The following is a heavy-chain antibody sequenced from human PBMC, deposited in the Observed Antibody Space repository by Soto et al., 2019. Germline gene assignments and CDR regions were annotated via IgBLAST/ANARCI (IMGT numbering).Heavy chain of an antibody. D-gene: IGHD2-2*01. CDR2: INESGST. J-gene: IGHJ4*02. V-gene: IGHV4-34*01. CDR1: GQSFSGHS. Sequence: QVQLQQWGAGLVKPSETLSLSCAVYGQSFSGHSWAWIRQSPGKGLEWMGEINESGSTYYNPSLKSRVTISADTSKNQFSLKLSSGSAADTAVYFCARGSGIVALPGELEDVNYDYWGQGTLVNVSS. CDR3: ARGSGIVALPGELEDVNYDY.